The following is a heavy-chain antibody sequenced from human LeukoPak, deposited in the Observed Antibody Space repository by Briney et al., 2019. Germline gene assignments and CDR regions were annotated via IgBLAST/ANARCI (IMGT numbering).Heavy chain of an antibody. CDR3: AKDSRKLSPRVFDI. Sequence: GGSLRLSCAASGFGFSSYAMSWVRQAPGKGLEWVSAISGSGGSTYYADSVKGRFTISRDNSKITVYVQMSSLRAEDTALYDCAKDSRKLSPRVFDIWGQGTMVTVSS. J-gene: IGHJ3*02. D-gene: IGHD4-23*01. V-gene: IGHV3-23*01. CDR1: GFGFSSYA. CDR2: ISGSGGST.